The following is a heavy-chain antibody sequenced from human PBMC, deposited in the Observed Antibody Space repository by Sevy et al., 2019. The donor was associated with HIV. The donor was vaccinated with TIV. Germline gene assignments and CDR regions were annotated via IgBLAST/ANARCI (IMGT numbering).Heavy chain of an antibody. Sequence: GGSLRLSCAASGFTFSSYVMSWVRQAPGKGLEWVSSISPSGASTYVADSVKGRFTISRDNSKNTLYLQMDSLRAEDTGVYYWAKRAGADSRRLYFAHWGQGALVTVSS. CDR2: ISPSGAST. J-gene: IGHJ4*02. CDR3: AKRAGADSRRLYFAH. D-gene: IGHD6-19*01. CDR1: GFTFSSYV. V-gene: IGHV3-23*01.